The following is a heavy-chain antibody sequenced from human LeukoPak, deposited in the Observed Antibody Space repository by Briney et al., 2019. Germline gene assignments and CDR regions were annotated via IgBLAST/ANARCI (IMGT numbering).Heavy chain of an antibody. CDR3: VERGAPSYYDGSGDAYFDY. V-gene: IGHV3-23*01. CDR2: ISGSGGRT. J-gene: IGHJ4*02. CDR1: GFTFSSYA. Sequence: PGGSLRLSCTASGFTFSSYAMSWVRQAPGKGLEWVSVISGSGGRTSYADSVKGRFTVSRDNSKNTLYLQMNSLRAEDTAVYFCVERGAPSYYDGSGDAYFDYWGQGTLVTVSS. D-gene: IGHD3-22*01.